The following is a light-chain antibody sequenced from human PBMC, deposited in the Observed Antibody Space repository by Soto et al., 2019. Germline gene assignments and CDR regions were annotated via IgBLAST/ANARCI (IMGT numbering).Light chain of an antibody. Sequence: EIVMTQSPATLSVSPGERATLSCRASQSVSSNLAWYQQKPGQVPRLLIYGASTRATGIPARFSGSGSGTEFPITISRQPYEYFAVYYCQQYNNWWTFGQGTKVEIK. CDR3: QQYNNWWT. CDR1: QSVSSN. J-gene: IGKJ1*01. CDR2: GAS. V-gene: IGKV3-15*01.